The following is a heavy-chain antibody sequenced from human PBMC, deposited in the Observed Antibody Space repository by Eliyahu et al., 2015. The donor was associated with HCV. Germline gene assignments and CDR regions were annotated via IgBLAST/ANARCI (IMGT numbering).Heavy chain of an antibody. J-gene: IGHJ4*02. Sequence: QLVESGGGVVQPGGSLRLSCAASGFXFXGFGMHWVRQAPDNGLGWLAVISYDGSLKYYADSVKGRFIISRDNSKNMLYLQLNSLRTEDTAVYFCAKSVQEGVRMGEIDYWGQGTLVPVSS. D-gene: IGHD3-16*01. V-gene: IGHV3-30*18. CDR3: AKSVQEGVRMGEIDY. CDR2: ISYDGSLK. CDR1: GFXFXGFG.